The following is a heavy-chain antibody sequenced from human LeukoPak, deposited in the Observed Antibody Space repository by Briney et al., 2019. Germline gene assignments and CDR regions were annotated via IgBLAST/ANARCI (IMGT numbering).Heavy chain of an antibody. J-gene: IGHJ4*02. CDR2: ISYDGSNK. D-gene: IGHD1-26*01. CDR3: AMWDLPYPFDY. CDR1: GFTFSSYA. V-gene: IGHV3-30-3*01. Sequence: GGSLRLSCAASGFTFSSYAMHWVRQAPGKGLEWVAVISYDGSNKYYADSVKGRFTISRDDSKNTLYLQMNSLRAEDTAVYYCAMWDLPYPFDYWGQGTLVTVSS.